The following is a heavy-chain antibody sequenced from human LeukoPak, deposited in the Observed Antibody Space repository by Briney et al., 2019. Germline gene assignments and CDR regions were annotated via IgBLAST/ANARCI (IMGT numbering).Heavy chain of an antibody. CDR3: ARNSNIRGDVNWFDP. V-gene: IGHV4-59*01. CDR1: GASISSYY. Sequence: SETLSLTCTVSGASISSYYWNWIRQSPGKGLEWIGFIYYSGSTHYNPSLRSRVTISVDSSKNQFSLKLNSVTAADTAMYYCARNSNIRGDVNWFDPWGQGTLVTVSS. CDR2: IYYSGST. D-gene: IGHD4-11*01. J-gene: IGHJ5*02.